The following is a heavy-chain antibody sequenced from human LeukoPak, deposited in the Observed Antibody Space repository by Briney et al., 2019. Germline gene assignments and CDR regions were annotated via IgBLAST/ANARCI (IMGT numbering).Heavy chain of an antibody. CDR2: ISSSSSYI. CDR3: ARAGYSSGTFDY. J-gene: IGHJ4*02. D-gene: IGHD6-19*01. CDR1: GFTFSSYS. Sequence: GGSLRLSCAASGFTFSSYSMNWVRQAPGKGLEWVSSISSSSSYIYYADSVKGRFTISRDNAKNSLYLRMNSLRAEDTAVYYCARAGYSSGTFDYWGQGTLVTVSS. V-gene: IGHV3-21*01.